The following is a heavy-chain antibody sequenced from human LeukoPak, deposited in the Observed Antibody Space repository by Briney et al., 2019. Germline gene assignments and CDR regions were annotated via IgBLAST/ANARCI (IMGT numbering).Heavy chain of an antibody. V-gene: IGHV4-39*01. D-gene: IGHD5-24*01. CDR1: GGSISSSSYY. Sequence: PSETLSLTCTVSGGSISSSSYYWGWIRQPPGKGLEWIVSIYYSGSTYYNPSLKSRVTISVDTSKNQFSLKLSSVTAADTAVYYCARGRSLHGYNHTPFDYWGQGTLVTVSS. J-gene: IGHJ4*02. CDR2: IYYSGST. CDR3: ARGRSLHGYNHTPFDY.